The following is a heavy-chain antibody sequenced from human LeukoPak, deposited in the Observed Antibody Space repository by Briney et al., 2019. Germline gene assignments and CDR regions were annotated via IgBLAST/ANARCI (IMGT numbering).Heavy chain of an antibody. Sequence: SETLSLTCTVSGGSISSDSYYWGWIRQPPGKGLQWIGCIYYSGSTYYKPSLKSRVTMSVDTSKNQFSLKLSSVTAADTAVYYCARGSSSWYYSPFDYWGQGTLVTVSS. D-gene: IGHD6-13*01. J-gene: IGHJ4*02. CDR2: IYYSGST. CDR3: ARGSSSWYYSPFDY. CDR1: GGSISSDSYY. V-gene: IGHV4-39*07.